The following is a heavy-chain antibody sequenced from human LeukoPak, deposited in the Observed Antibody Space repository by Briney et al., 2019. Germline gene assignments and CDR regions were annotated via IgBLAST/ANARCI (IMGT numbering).Heavy chain of an antibody. J-gene: IGHJ5*02. CDR1: GYTFTSCD. V-gene: IGHV1-8*01. D-gene: IGHD1-20*01. CDR2: MNPNSGNT. CDR3: ARGRITGKSFDP. Sequence: ASVKVSCKASGYTFTSCDINWVRQATGQGLEWMGWMNPNSGNTGYAQKFQGRVTMTRNTSISTAYMELSSLRSEDTAVYYCARGRITGKSFDPWGQGTLVTVSS.